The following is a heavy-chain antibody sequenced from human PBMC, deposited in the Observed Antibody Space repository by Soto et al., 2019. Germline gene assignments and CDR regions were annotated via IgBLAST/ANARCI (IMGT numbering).Heavy chain of an antibody. CDR2: ISGSGGST. CDR3: ANARPRKWNSAPDAFDI. J-gene: IGHJ3*02. Sequence: GGSLRLSCAASGFTFSSYAMSWVRQAPGKGLEWVSAISGSGGSTYYADSVKGRFTISRDNSKNTLYLQMNSLRAEDTAVYYCANARPRKWNSAPDAFDIWGQGTMVTVSS. V-gene: IGHV3-23*01. CDR1: GFTFSSYA. D-gene: IGHD1-1*01.